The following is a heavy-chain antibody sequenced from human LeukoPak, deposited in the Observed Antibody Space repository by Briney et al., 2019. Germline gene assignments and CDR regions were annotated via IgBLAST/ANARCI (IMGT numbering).Heavy chain of an antibody. CDR2: IRYDGSNK. J-gene: IGHJ6*03. V-gene: IGHV3-30*02. Sequence: PGGSLRLSCAASGFTFSSYGMHWVRQAPGKGLEWVAFIRYDGSNKYYADSVKGRFTISRDNAKNSLYLQMNSLRAEDTAVYYCARVRYSSSYPCYYMDVWGKGTTVTVSS. CDR3: ARVRYSSSYPCYYMDV. D-gene: IGHD6-6*01. CDR1: GFTFSSYG.